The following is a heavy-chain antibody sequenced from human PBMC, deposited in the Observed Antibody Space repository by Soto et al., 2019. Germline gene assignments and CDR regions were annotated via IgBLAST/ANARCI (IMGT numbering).Heavy chain of an antibody. D-gene: IGHD3-22*01. J-gene: IGHJ4*02. V-gene: IGHV1-2*04. CDR3: ARDYYDSSGYPVRVDY. Sequence: ASVKVSCKASGYTFTGYYMHWVRQAPGQGLEWMGWINPNSGGTNYAQKFQGWVTMTRDTSISTAYMELSRLRSDDTAVYYCARDYYDSSGYPVRVDYWGQGTLVTVSS. CDR1: GYTFTGYY. CDR2: INPNSGGT.